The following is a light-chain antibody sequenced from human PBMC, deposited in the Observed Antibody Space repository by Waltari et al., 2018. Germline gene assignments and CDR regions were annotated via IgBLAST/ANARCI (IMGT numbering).Light chain of an antibody. CDR2: AAS. CDR1: QGISSY. J-gene: IGKJ4*01. V-gene: IGKV1-9*01. Sequence: DIQLTQSPSFLSASVGDRVTITCRASQGISSYLAWYQQKPGKAPKLLIYAASTLQSGVPSRFSGSGSGTEFTLTSSSLQPEDFATYYCQHLNNYPLTFGGGTKVEIK. CDR3: QHLNNYPLT.